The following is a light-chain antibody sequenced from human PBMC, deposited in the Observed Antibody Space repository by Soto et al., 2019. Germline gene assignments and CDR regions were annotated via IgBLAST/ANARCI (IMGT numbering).Light chain of an antibody. CDR2: KAS. Sequence: DIQMTQSPSTLSASVGDRVTITCRASQYISGWLGWYQQKPGKAPKLLIYKASSLESGVPSRFSGSGSGTEFTLTISSLQPDDFATYYCQQYNSQTTFGQGTKVEIK. CDR3: QQYNSQTT. V-gene: IGKV1-5*03. CDR1: QYISGW. J-gene: IGKJ1*01.